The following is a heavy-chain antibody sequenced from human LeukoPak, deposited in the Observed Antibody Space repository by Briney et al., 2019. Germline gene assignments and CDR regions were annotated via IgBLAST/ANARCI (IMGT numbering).Heavy chain of an antibody. D-gene: IGHD3-10*01. CDR1: GFTFSSYE. Sequence: PGGSLRLSCAASGFTFSSYEMNWVRQAPGKGLEWVSYISSSSTVIYYADSVRGRFTISRDNGKNSLYLQMNSLRDEDTAVYYCARDMSLLWFGDPFDYWGQGTLVTVSS. V-gene: IGHV3-48*03. CDR2: ISSSSTVI. J-gene: IGHJ4*02. CDR3: ARDMSLLWFGDPFDY.